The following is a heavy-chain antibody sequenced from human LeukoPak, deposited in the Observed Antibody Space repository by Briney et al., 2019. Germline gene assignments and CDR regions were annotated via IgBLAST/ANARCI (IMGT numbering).Heavy chain of an antibody. CDR2: IYSGGDT. V-gene: IGHV3-66*01. CDR1: GFSVSTNY. D-gene: IGHD1-26*01. Sequence: GGSLRLSCAASGFSVSTNYMTWVRQAPGKGLEWLSVIYSGGDTYYADSVKGRFPISRDNSKNTLYLQMNSLRAEDPAVYYCARRSGEGYFDCWGQGTLVTVSS. CDR3: ARRSGEGYFDC. J-gene: IGHJ4*02.